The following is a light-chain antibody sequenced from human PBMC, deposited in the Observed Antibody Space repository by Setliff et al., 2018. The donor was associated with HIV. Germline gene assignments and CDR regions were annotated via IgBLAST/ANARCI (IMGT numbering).Light chain of an antibody. J-gene: IGLJ1*01. CDR1: SSDVGAYNY. Sequence: QSVLTQPPSASGSPGQSVTISCTGTSSDVGAYNYASWYQQHPGKAPKLMIYEVSKRPSGVPDRFSGSKSGNTASLTVSGLQAEDEADYYCSSYGGNNNKVFGTGTKVTV. CDR3: SSYGGNNNKV. V-gene: IGLV2-8*01. CDR2: EVS.